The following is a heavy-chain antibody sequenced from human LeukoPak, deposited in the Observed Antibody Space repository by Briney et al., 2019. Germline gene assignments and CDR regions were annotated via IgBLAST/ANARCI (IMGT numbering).Heavy chain of an antibody. CDR3: ATVGSGGATLDFDY. D-gene: IGHD1-26*01. CDR1: GYTFTSYG. J-gene: IGHJ4*02. Sequence: ASVKVSCKASGYTFTSYGISWVRQAPGQGLEWMGWISAYNGNTNYAQKLQGRVTMTTDTSTSTAYMELRSLRPDDTAVYYCATVGSGGATLDFDYWGQGTLVTVSS. V-gene: IGHV1-18*04. CDR2: ISAYNGNT.